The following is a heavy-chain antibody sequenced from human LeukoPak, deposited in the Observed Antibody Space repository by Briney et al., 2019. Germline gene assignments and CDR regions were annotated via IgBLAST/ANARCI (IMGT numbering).Heavy chain of an antibody. CDR3: ARDRYEYYYDSRGYLFDY. CDR1: GGTFSSYA. CDR2: IIPSFGTA. D-gene: IGHD3-22*01. V-gene: IGHV1-69*05. Sequence: AAVKVSCKASGGTFSSYAISWVRQAPGQGLEWMGGIIPSFGTANYAQKFQGRVTITTDESTSTAYMELSSLRSDDTAVYYCARDRYEYYYDSRGYLFDYWGPGTLVTVSS. J-gene: IGHJ4*02.